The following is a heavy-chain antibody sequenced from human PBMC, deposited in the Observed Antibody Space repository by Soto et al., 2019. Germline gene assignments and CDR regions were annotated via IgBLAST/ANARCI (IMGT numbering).Heavy chain of an antibody. CDR3: ARTARFDC. CDR2: INHSGST. Sequence: QVQLQQWGAGLLKPSETLSLTCAVYCGSFSSYYWSWIRQPPGKGLEWIGEINHSGSTNYNPSLTSRATRSVDTSTNQFPLKLSSVTAADTAVYYCARTARFDCWGQGTLVTVSS. J-gene: IGHJ4*02. CDR1: CGSFSSYY. V-gene: IGHV4-34*01.